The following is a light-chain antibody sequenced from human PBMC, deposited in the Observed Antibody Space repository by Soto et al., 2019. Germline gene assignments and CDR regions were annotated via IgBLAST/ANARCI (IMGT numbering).Light chain of an antibody. V-gene: IGKV1-9*01. Sequence: DIQLTQSPSFLSASVGDRVTITCRASQGISSYLAWYQQKPGQAPKLLIYAASTLQSGVPSRFSGSGSGTEFTLTISSLQPEDFATYYCQQLNSYITFGQGTRLEIK. CDR1: QGISSY. J-gene: IGKJ5*01. CDR3: QQLNSYIT. CDR2: AAS.